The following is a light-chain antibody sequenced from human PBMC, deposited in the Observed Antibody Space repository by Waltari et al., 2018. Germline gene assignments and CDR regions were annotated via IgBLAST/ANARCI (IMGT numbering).Light chain of an antibody. Sequence: QSALAQPASVSGSPGQSVTISCTGAGSCVGISNVVSLYQQHPGKAPKLMIYEAYKRPSGVSNRFSGSKSGNTASLTISGLQTDDEAEYYCCTYAGSSTWVFGGGTKLTVL. V-gene: IGLV2-23*01. CDR2: EAY. CDR3: CTYAGSSTWV. J-gene: IGLJ3*02. CDR1: GSCVGISNV.